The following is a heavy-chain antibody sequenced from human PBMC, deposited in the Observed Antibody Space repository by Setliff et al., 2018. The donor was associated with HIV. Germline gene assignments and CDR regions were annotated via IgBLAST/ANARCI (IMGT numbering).Heavy chain of an antibody. J-gene: IGHJ4*02. CDR3: ARGRASGSANSG. CDR2: IIPIFGTA. Sequence: ASVKVSCKASGYSFSKYGISWVRQAPGQGLEWMGRIIPIFGTADYAQKFQGRVTLTADESTSIAYMELNSLRSEDTAVYYCARGRASGSANSGWGQGTLVTVSS. V-gene: IGHV1-69*13. D-gene: IGHD7-27*01. CDR1: GYSFSKYG.